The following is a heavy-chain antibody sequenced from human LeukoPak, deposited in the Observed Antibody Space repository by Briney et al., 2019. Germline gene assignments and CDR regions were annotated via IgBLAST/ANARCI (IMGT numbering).Heavy chain of an antibody. Sequence: PSETLSLTCTVSGGSIGGNSYWSWIRQPPGKGPEWIGHISNSGSTYYSPSLSSRVTISLDTSKNQFSLKLRSVTAADTAVYYCARGGASSIPLDYWGRGTLVIVSS. J-gene: IGHJ4*02. V-gene: IGHV4-61*01. CDR2: ISNSGST. D-gene: IGHD1-26*01. CDR1: GGSIGGNSY. CDR3: ARGGASSIPLDY.